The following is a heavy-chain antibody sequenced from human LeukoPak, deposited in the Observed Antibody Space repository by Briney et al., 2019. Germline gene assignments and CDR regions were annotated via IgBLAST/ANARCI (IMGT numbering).Heavy chain of an antibody. CDR2: VIGSGDNT. D-gene: IGHD3-22*01. V-gene: IGHV3-23*01. CDR1: GFTFSSYA. J-gene: IGHJ4*02. CDR3: AKPPSSYYYFDH. Sequence: AGGSLRLSCAASGFTFSSYALTWVRQGPGKGLEWVSSVIGSGDNTYYADSVKGRFTISRDNSKNTLYLQMSSLRAEDTAVYYCAKPPSSYYYFDHWGQGTLVTVSS.